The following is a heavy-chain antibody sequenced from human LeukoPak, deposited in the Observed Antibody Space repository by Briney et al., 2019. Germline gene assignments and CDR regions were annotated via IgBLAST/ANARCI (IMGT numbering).Heavy chain of an antibody. CDR1: GGSFSGYY. Sequence: SETLSLTCPVYGGSFSGYYWSWIRQPPGEGLEWIGEINHSGSTNYKRYLKSRVNISVDTSKNQFSLKLSSVTAADTAVYYCARGNRYSSSSAFDIWGQGTMVTVSS. CDR2: INHSGST. D-gene: IGHD6-6*01. CDR3: ARGNRYSSSSAFDI. V-gene: IGHV4-34*01. J-gene: IGHJ3*02.